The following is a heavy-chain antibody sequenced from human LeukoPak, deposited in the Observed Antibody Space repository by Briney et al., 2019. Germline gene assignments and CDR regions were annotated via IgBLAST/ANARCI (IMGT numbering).Heavy chain of an antibody. CDR3: ARGRAAAGPHRNWFDP. Sequence: ASVKVSCKASGYTFTSYDINWVRQATGQGLEWMGWMNPNSGNTGYAQKFQGRVTMTRNTSISTAYMELSSLRSEDTAMYYCARGRAAAGPHRNWFDPWGQGTLVTVSS. J-gene: IGHJ5*02. D-gene: IGHD6-13*01. CDR2: MNPNSGNT. V-gene: IGHV1-8*01. CDR1: GYTFTSYD.